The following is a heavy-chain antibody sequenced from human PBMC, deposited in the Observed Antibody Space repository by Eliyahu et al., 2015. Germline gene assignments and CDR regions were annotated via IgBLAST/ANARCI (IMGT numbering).Heavy chain of an antibody. CDR1: GFTXVXYA. J-gene: IGHJ6*02. D-gene: IGHD2-15*01. CDR3: AKDTAGQDCSGGSCRYYYGMDV. V-gene: IGHV3-9*01. CDR2: ISWNSGSI. Sequence: EVQLVESGGGLVQPGRSLXLSCAASGFTXVXYAIHWVRQAPGKGLEWVSGISWNSGSIGYADSVKGRFTISRDNAKNSLYLQMNSLRAEDTALYYCAKDTAGQDCSGGSCRYYYGMDVWGQGTTVTVSS.